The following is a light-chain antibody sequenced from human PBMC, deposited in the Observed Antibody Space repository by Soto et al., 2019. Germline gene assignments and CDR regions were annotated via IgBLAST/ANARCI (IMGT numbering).Light chain of an antibody. Sequence: EIVWTQSPGTLSLSPGERATLSCRASQSVGSSNLAWYQQKPGQAPRLLIYAASSRATGIPDRLSGSGSGTDFTLTIIRLEHEDFALYYCQQYRISPPNTVDQATRLEIK. V-gene: IGKV3-20*01. J-gene: IGKJ5*01. CDR3: QQYRISPPNT. CDR1: QSVGSSN. CDR2: AAS.